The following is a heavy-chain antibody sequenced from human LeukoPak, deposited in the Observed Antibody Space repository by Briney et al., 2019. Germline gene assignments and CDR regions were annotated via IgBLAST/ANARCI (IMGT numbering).Heavy chain of an antibody. V-gene: IGHV3-7*01. J-gene: IGHJ4*02. CDR3: ARDLASGTYYYGDFDY. CDR2: INQDGSEK. D-gene: IGHD3-10*01. CDR1: GFTFRSYW. Sequence: PGGSLRLSCAASGFTFRSYWMNWVRQAPGKGLEWVAIINQDGSEKYYMDPVKGRFTISRDNAKNSLYLQMNSLRAEDSAVYYCARDLASGTYYYGDFDYWGQGTLVTLSS.